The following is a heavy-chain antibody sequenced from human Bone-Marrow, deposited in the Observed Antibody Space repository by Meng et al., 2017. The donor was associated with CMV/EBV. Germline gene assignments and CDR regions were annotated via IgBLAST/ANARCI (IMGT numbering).Heavy chain of an antibody. D-gene: IGHD3-10*01. CDR1: GFTFSDYY. Sequence: GGSLRLSCAASGFTFSDYYMSWIRQAPGKGLEWVSYISSSGTNIYSADSVKGRFTISRDNAKNSLHLQMNSLRTDDTAVYYCARESPMGLWFGEDWARAFAMDGWGQGTTVTVSS. CDR3: ARESPMGLWFGEDWARAFAMDG. J-gene: IGHJ6*02. CDR2: ISSSGTNI. V-gene: IGHV3-11*01.